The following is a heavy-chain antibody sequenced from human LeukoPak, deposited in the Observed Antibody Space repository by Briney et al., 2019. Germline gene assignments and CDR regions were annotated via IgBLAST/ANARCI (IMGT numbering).Heavy chain of an antibody. V-gene: IGHV3-21*01. J-gene: IGHJ3*02. D-gene: IGHD3-3*01. CDR3: ASGGILRFLEWFSAFDT. CDR1: GFTFSSYS. Sequence: PGGSLRLSCAASGFTFSSYSMNWVRQAPGKGLEWVSSISSSSSYIYYADSVKGRFTISRDNAKNSLYLQMNSLRAEDTAVYYCASGGILRFLEWFSAFDTWGQGTMVTVSS. CDR2: ISSSSSYI.